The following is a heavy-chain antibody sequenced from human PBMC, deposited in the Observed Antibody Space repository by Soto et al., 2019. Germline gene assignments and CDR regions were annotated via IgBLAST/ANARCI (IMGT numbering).Heavy chain of an antibody. CDR1: GYIFTSYW. CDR3: PRRTRARVVVAATPPRSRGY. Sequence: PVESLKISCKGSGYIFTSYWIGWVRQMPGKGLEWMGIISPGDSDTRYSPSFPGEVTISADKSISNAYLQWSSLKASDTAMYYSPRRTRARVVVAATPPRSRGYRGQGTLGTVGS. V-gene: IGHV5-51*01. CDR2: ISPGDSDT. J-gene: IGHJ4*02. D-gene: IGHD2-15*01.